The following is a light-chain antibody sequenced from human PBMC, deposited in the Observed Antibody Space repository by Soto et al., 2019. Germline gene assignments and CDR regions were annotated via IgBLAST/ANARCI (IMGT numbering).Light chain of an antibody. CDR1: QSVSSY. V-gene: IGKV3-20*01. CDR3: QQYGSSSRT. J-gene: IGKJ1*01. Sequence: EIVLTQSPGTLSLSPGERATLFCRASQSVSSYLAWYQQNPGQAPRLLIYGASSRATGIPDRLSGSGSGTDFTLTISRLEPEDFAVYYCQQYGSSSRTFGQGTKVEIK. CDR2: GAS.